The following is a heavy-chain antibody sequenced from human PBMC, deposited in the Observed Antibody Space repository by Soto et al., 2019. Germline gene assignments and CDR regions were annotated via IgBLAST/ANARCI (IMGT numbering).Heavy chain of an antibody. CDR1: GFTFSSYS. Sequence: PGGSLRLSCAASGFTFSSYSMNWVRQAPGKGLEWVSYISSSSSTIYYADSVKGRFTISRDNAKNSLYLQMNSLRAEDTAVYYCARDRHSSSWYSAFDIWGQGTMVTVSS. V-gene: IGHV3-48*01. D-gene: IGHD6-13*01. CDR3: ARDRHSSSWYSAFDI. CDR2: ISSSSSTI. J-gene: IGHJ3*02.